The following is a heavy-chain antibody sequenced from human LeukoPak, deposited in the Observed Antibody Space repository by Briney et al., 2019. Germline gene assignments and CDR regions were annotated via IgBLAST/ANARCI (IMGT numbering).Heavy chain of an antibody. D-gene: IGHD3-22*01. CDR2: INHSGST. CDR3: ASAAIVERKIVD. CDR1: GGSFSGYY. V-gene: IGHV4-34*01. J-gene: IGHJ4*02. Sequence: PSETLSLTCAVYGGSFSGYYWSWIRQPPGKGLEWIGEINHSGSTNYNPSLKSRVTISVDTSKNQFSLKLSSVTAADTAVYYCASAAIVERKIVDWGQGTLVTVSS.